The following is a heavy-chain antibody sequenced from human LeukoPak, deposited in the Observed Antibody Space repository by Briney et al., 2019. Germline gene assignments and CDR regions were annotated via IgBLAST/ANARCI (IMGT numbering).Heavy chain of an antibody. CDR3: ARAAYGSTYLFDS. CDR2: IYYSGST. CDR1: GGSIRSYY. V-gene: IGHV4-59*01. J-gene: IGHJ4*02. Sequence: PSETLSLTCTVSGGSIRSYYRSWIRQPPGKGLEWIAYIYYSGSTNYNPSLKSRVTISVDTSKNQFSLKVTSETAADTAIYYCARAAYGSTYLFDSWGQGTLVTVSS. D-gene: IGHD6-13*01.